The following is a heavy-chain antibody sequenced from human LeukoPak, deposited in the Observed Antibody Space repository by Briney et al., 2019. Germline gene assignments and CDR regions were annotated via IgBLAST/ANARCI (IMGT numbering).Heavy chain of an antibody. CDR3: ARYDSSGYYWDAFDI. V-gene: IGHV4-30-4*01. D-gene: IGHD3-22*01. Sequence: SETLSLTCTVSGGSTSSGDYYWSWIRQPPGKGLEWIGYIYYSGSTYYNPSLKSRVTISVDTSKNQFSPKLSSVTAADTAVYYCARYDSSGYYWDAFDIWGQGTMVTVSS. CDR1: GGSTSSGDYY. J-gene: IGHJ3*02. CDR2: IYYSGST.